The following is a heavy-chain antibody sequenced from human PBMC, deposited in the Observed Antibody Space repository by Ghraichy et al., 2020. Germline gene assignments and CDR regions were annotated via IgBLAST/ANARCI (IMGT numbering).Heavy chain of an antibody. CDR1: GYTFTGYY. V-gene: IGHV1-2*02. CDR3: TREARYNNNHAAGLDV. Sequence: ASVKVSCKASGYTFTGYYLQWVRQAPGQGLEWMGWINYNSGEARSTQKFQGRLTMTRDTSIATAYLELNGLTSDDTALYYCTREARYNNNHAAGLDVWGQGTTVTVSS. J-gene: IGHJ6*02. D-gene: IGHD1-14*01. CDR2: INYNSGEA.